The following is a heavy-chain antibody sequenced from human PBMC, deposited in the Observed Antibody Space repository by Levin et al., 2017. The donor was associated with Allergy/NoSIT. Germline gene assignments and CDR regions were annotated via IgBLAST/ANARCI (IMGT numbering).Heavy chain of an antibody. CDR3: VRDNWNDVG. Sequence: ASVKVSCAASGFRLYDYWMSWVRQAPGKGLEWVANINQAGSVIYFEDSLKDRFFVSRDNAKNSLYLQMTSLRAEDTAVYYCVRDNWNDVGWGQGTLVTVSS. CDR1: GFRLYDYW. CDR2: INQAGSVI. V-gene: IGHV3-7*01. J-gene: IGHJ4*02. D-gene: IGHD1-20*01.